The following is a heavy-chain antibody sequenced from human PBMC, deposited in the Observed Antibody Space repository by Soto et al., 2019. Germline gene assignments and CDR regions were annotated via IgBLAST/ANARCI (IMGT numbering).Heavy chain of an antibody. CDR1: GYSFTSHW. Sequence: ESLKISCQGSGYSFTSHWITWVRQTPGKGLEWMGRIDPSDSYTNYSPSFQGRVTISADRSISTAFLQWSSLEASDTAIYYCARRLSGPKEEYNAYYFYGLDVWGQGTTVTVSS. D-gene: IGHD1-1*01. V-gene: IGHV5-10-1*01. CDR3: ARRLSGPKEEYNAYYFYGLDV. J-gene: IGHJ6*02. CDR2: IDPSDSYT.